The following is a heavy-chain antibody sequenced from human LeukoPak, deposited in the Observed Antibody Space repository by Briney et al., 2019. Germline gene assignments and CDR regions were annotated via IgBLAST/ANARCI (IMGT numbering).Heavy chain of an antibody. D-gene: IGHD6-19*01. CDR2: IFPGDSDT. CDR1: GYSFSSYW. J-gene: IGHJ4*02. Sequence: PGESLKISCKGSGYSFSSYWIGWVRQMPGKGLEWMGIIFPGDSDTRYRPSFQGQVTISADESTSTAYLQWSSLRASDTAMYYCAGGSSRFDYWGQGTLVTVSS. CDR3: AGGSSRFDY. V-gene: IGHV5-51*01.